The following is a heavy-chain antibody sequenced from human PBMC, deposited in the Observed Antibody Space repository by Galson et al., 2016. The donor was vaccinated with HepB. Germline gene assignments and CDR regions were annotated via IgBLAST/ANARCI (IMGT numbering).Heavy chain of an antibody. CDR2: TFYRSNWQN. Sequence: CAISGDSVSSNSASWNWIRQSPSRGLEWLGRTFYRSNWQNDYAESVKSRISINPDTSKNQFSLQLNSVTPEDTAVYYCARSYLLGRGFGWWGQGTQVTVSS. D-gene: IGHD7-27*01. CDR1: GDSVSSNSAS. J-gene: IGHJ4*02. V-gene: IGHV6-1*01. CDR3: ARSYLLGRGFGW.